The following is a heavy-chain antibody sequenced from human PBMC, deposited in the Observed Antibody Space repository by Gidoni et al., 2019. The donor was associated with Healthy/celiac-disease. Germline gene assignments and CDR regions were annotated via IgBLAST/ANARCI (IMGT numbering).Heavy chain of an antibody. Sequence: QVQLVQSGAEVKKPGSSVKVSCKASGGTFSSYAISWVRQAPGQGLEWMGGIIPIFGTANYVQKFQGRVTITADKSTSTAYMELSSLRSEDTAVYYCRGYYYDSSGPEVAFDIWGQGTMVTVSS. V-gene: IGHV1-69*06. CDR2: IIPIFGTA. D-gene: IGHD3-22*01. J-gene: IGHJ3*02. CDR3: RGYYYDSSGPEVAFDI. CDR1: GGTFSSYA.